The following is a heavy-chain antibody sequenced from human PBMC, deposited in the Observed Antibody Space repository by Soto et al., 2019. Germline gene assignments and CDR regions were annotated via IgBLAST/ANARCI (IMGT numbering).Heavy chain of an antibody. CDR2: IYYSGNT. CDR1: DGSISSGGYY. V-gene: IGHV4-31*03. CDR3: ASGLMIFGVGAVDY. D-gene: IGHD3-3*01. Sequence: QVQLQESGPGLVKPSQTLSLTCTVSDGSISSGGYYWSWIRQHPEKGLEWIGYIYYSGNTYYNPSLKSRVTISVDTSKNQFSLKLSSVTAADTAVYYCASGLMIFGVGAVDYWGQGTLVTVSS. J-gene: IGHJ4*02.